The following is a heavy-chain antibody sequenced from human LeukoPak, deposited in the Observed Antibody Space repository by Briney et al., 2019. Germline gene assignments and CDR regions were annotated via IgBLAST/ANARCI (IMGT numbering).Heavy chain of an antibody. D-gene: IGHD2-15*01. J-gene: IGHJ6*03. Sequence: GASVKLSCKASGYTFTSYGFSWVRQAPGQGLEWMGCITAYSGNTNYVQKLQDRVTMTTDTSTRTAYMEVRSLRSDDTAVYYCARVGGCGGGGCYSGVYSYYYMDVWGKGTTVTVSS. CDR2: ITAYSGNT. CDR3: ARVGGCGGGGCYSGVYSYYYMDV. V-gene: IGHV1-18*01. CDR1: GYTFTSYG.